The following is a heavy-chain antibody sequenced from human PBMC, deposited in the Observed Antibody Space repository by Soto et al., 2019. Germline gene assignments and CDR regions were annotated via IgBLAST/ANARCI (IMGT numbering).Heavy chain of an antibody. CDR2: VIYDGTNK. D-gene: IGHD3-10*01. V-gene: IGHV3-30-3*01. CDR1: GFSFSHYA. Sequence: QVQLEEVGGGVVQPGRSLRLSCAASGFSFSHYAMHWVRQAPGKGLDWVAVVIYDGTNKYYAYSVKGRFTISRDNDRNTVFLQRNSLRTDETAVYYCARGPLFGYFDSWGQGTLVTVSS. CDR3: ARGPLFGYFDS. J-gene: IGHJ4*02.